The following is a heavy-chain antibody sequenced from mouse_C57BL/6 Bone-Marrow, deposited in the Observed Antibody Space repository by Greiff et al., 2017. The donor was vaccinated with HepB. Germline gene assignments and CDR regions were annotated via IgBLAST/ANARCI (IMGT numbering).Heavy chain of an antibody. D-gene: IGHD1-1*01. CDR2: IYPRSGNT. CDR1: GYTFTSYG. CDR3: ATGFITTVVH. Sequence: QVQLQQSGAELARPGASVKLSCKASGYTFTSYGISWVKQRTGQGLEWIGEIYPRSGNTYYNEKFKGKATLTADKSSSTAYMKLRSLTSEDSAVYFCATGFITTVVHWGQGTLVTVSA. V-gene: IGHV1-81*01. J-gene: IGHJ3*01.